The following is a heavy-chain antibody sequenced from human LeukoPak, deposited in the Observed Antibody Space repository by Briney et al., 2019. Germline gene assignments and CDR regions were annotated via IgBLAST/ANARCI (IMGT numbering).Heavy chain of an antibody. Sequence: SQTLSLTCTVSADSLSSGGHYWAWIRQLPGKGLESIGFIHHSGSSRHNPSLKDRVAISVDASRKQFALRLSSVTAADTAIYYCARGGNRFGGFYFYYCGQGTQVIVSS. CDR1: ADSLSSGGHY. J-gene: IGHJ4*02. D-gene: IGHD3-10*01. V-gene: IGHV4-31*03. CDR2: IHHSGSS. CDR3: ARGGNRFGGFYFYY.